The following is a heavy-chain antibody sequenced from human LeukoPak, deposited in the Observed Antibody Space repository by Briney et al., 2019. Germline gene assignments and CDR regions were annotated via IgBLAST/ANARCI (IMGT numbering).Heavy chain of an antibody. CDR1: GGSISSSNW. V-gene: IGHV4-4*02. Sequence: SETLSLTCAVSGGSISSSNWCIWVRQPPGKGLEWIGEIYRTGSTNYNPSLKSRATMSVDKSKNQFSLKMSSVTAADTAVYYCARRFGELYPNYYYGMDVWGKGTTVTVSS. CDR3: ARRFGELYPNYYYGMDV. D-gene: IGHD3-16*01. J-gene: IGHJ6*04. CDR2: IYRTGST.